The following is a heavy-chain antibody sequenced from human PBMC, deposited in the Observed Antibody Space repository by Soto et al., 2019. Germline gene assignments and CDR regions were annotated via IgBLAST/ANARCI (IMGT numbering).Heavy chain of an antibody. Sequence: QVQLVQSGAEVRKPGSSVRVSCKASGGSFNRHTLSWVRQAPGQGLEWMGGIITIFGTANHAQKFQGRVTIIADESTSTVYMELSSLRSDDTAIYYCARGWGYDSTDYYYAYWGQGTLVIVSS. D-gene: IGHD3-22*01. CDR3: ARGWGYDSTDYYYAY. J-gene: IGHJ4*02. CDR2: IITIFGTA. CDR1: GGSFNRHT. V-gene: IGHV1-69*01.